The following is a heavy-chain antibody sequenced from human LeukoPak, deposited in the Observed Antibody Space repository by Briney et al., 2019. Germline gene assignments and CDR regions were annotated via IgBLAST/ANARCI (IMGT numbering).Heavy chain of an antibody. J-gene: IGHJ6*03. V-gene: IGHV4-38-2*02. D-gene: IGHD3-10*01. Sequence: SETLSLTCTVSGYSISSGYYWGWIRQPPGKGLEWVGSIYHSGSTYYNPSLKSRVTISVDTSKNQFSLKLSSVTAADTAVYYCARARWFGETYYMDVWGKGTTVTISS. CDR3: ARARWFGETYYMDV. CDR2: IYHSGST. CDR1: GYSISSGYY.